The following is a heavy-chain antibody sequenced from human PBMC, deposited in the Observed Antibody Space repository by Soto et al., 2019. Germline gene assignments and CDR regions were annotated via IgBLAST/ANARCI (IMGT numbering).Heavy chain of an antibody. CDR3: ASSLSHFWGGYLTTNIYYYYGMDV. J-gene: IGHJ6*02. CDR1: GGTFSSYA. CDR2: IIPIFGTA. Sequence: SVKVSCKXSGGTFSSYAISWVRQAPGQGLEWMGGIIPIFGTANYAQKFQGRVTITADKSTSTAYMELSSLRSEDTAVYYCASSLSHFWGGYLTTNIYYYYGMDVWGRGSTVTVSS. V-gene: IGHV1-69*06. D-gene: IGHD3-3*02.